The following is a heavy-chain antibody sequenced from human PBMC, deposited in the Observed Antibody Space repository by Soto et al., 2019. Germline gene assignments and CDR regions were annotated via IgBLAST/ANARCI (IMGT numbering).Heavy chain of an antibody. CDR3: ARAMVPDAFDI. CDR1: GGSISSGGYS. J-gene: IGHJ3*02. V-gene: IGHV4-30-2*01. D-gene: IGHD2-8*01. Sequence: SETLSLTCAVSGGSISSGGYSWSWIRQPPGKGLEWIGYIYHSGSTYYNPSLKSRVTISVDRSKNQFSLKLSSATAADTAVYYCARAMVPDAFDIWGQGTMVTVSS. CDR2: IYHSGST.